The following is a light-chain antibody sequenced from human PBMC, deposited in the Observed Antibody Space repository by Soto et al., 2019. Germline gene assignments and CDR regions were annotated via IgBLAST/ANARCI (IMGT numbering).Light chain of an antibody. CDR2: EDS. CDR1: SSDVGGYNY. J-gene: IGLJ1*01. V-gene: IGLV2-14*01. Sequence: QSALTQPASVSGSPGQSITISCTGTSSDVGGYNYVSWYQQHPGKAPKLMIYEDSNRPSGVSNRFSGSKSGNTASLTISGLQAEDEADYYCSSYTSSSTLVVFGTGTKLTVL. CDR3: SSYTSSSTLVV.